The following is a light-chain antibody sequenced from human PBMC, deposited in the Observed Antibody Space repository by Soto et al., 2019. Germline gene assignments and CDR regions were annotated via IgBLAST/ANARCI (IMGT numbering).Light chain of an antibody. CDR3: SSYAGNKHV. CDR2: EVT. J-gene: IGLJ1*01. CDR1: RSDVGGYEY. Sequence: QSALTQPPSASGSLGQSVTISCTGTRSDVGGYEYVSWYQQHPGKAPKLMIYEVTKRPSGVPDRFSGSKSGNTAPLTVSGLQAEDEADYYCSSYAGNKHVFGTGTKVTVL. V-gene: IGLV2-8*01.